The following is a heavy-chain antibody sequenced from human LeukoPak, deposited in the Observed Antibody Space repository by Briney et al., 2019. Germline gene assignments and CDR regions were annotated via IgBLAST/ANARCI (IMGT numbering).Heavy chain of an antibody. CDR1: GGSITSGAYY. J-gene: IGHJ4*02. D-gene: IGHD2-15*01. Sequence: NPSETLSLTCSVSGGSITSGAYYWSWVRQHPGKGLEWIGCVYYSGSSYYNPSLKSRTTISEDTSKNQFSLKLSSVTAADTAVYYCARNFPGVGCSGGSCYDYWGQGTLVTVSS. V-gene: IGHV4-31*03. CDR2: VYYSGSS. CDR3: ARNFPGVGCSGGSCYDY.